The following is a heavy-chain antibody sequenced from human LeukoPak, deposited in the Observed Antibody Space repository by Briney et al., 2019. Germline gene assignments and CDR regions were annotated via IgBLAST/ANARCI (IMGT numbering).Heavy chain of an antibody. V-gene: IGHV4-59*08. D-gene: IGHD2-21*02. J-gene: IGHJ4*02. CDR3: ARTVAYCGGDCYRNYYFDY. CDR2: IYYSGST. CDR1: GGSISSYY. Sequence: SETLSLTCTVSGGSISSYYWSWIRQPPGKGLEWIGYIYYSGSTNYNPSLKSRVTISVDTSKNQFSLKLSSVTAADTAVYYCARTVAYCGGDCYRNYYFDYWGQGTLVTVSS.